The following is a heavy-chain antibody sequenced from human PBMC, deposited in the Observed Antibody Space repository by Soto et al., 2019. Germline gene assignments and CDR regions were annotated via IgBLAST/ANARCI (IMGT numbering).Heavy chain of an antibody. Sequence: EVQLLESGGGLVQPGGSLRLSCAASGFTFSNYAMSWVRQAPGKGLEWVSAVSISGGSTYYADSVKGRFAIPRDYSKNTLCLQMNSLRAEDTAIYYCATSVGIGCTGGSCYSFDYWGQGTLVTVSS. D-gene: IGHD2-15*01. CDR3: ATSVGIGCTGGSCYSFDY. J-gene: IGHJ4*02. V-gene: IGHV3-23*01. CDR2: VSISGGST. CDR1: GFTFSNYA.